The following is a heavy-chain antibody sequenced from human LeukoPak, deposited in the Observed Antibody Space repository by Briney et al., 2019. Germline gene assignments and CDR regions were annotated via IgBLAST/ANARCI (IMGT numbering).Heavy chain of an antibody. J-gene: IGHJ4*02. V-gene: IGHV4-39*07. CDR2: IYYSGST. CDR3: ASVVVVNNYFDY. Sequence: SETLSLTCTVSGGSISSSSYYWGWIRQPPGKGLEWIGSIYYSGSTYYNPSLKSRVTISVDTSKNQFSLTLISVTAADTAVYYCASVVVVNNYFDYWGKGTLVTASS. CDR1: GGSISSSSYY. D-gene: IGHD2-15*01.